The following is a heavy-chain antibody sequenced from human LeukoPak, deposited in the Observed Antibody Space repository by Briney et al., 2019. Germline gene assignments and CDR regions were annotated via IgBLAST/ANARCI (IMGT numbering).Heavy chain of an antibody. J-gene: IGHJ5*02. V-gene: IGHV1-69*01. D-gene: IGHD6-19*01. CDR1: GGTFNSYA. CDR3: ASYSGRQPAYGWFDP. Sequence: SVKVSCKASGGTFNSYAISWVRQAPGQGLEWMGGIIPIFGTANYAQKFQGRVTITADESTSTAYKELSSLRSEDTAVYYCASYSGRQPAYGWFDPWGQGTLVTVSS. CDR2: IIPIFGTA.